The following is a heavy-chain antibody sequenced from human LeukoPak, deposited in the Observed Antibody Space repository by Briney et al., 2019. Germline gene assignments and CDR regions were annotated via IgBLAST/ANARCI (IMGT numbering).Heavy chain of an antibody. J-gene: IGHJ4*02. D-gene: IGHD6-13*01. Sequence: GGSLRLSCAASGFTFSSYGMHWVRQAPGKGLEWVSAISGSGGSTYYADSVKGRFTISRDNSKNTLYLQMNSLRAEDTAVYYCAKVMYLRIAAAGTDYWGQGTLVTVSS. CDR1: GFTFSSYG. CDR3: AKVMYLRIAAAGTDY. CDR2: ISGSGGST. V-gene: IGHV3-23*01.